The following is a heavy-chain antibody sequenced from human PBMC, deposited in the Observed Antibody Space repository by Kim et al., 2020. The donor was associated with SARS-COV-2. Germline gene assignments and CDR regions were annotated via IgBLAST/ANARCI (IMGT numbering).Heavy chain of an antibody. V-gene: IGHV3-30*01. Sequence: YRADSVKGRFTISKDDSKYTLYLQMNNLRAEDTALYYCARDRGGSGNYLDFWGQGTQVTLSS. J-gene: IGHJ4*02. D-gene: IGHD3-10*01. CDR3: ARDRGGSGNYLDF.